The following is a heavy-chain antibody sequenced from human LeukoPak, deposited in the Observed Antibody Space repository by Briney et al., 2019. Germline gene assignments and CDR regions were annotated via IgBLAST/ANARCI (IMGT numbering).Heavy chain of an antibody. CDR1: GFTFSSYS. CDR2: ISSSSSTI. Sequence: GGSLRLSCAASGFTFSSYSMNWVRRAPGKGLEWVSYISSSSSTIYYADSVKGRFTISRDNAKNSLYLQMNSLRAEDTAVYYCARSGTTVSYNWFDPWGQGTLVTVSS. V-gene: IGHV3-48*01. J-gene: IGHJ5*02. D-gene: IGHD1-1*01. CDR3: ARSGTTVSYNWFDP.